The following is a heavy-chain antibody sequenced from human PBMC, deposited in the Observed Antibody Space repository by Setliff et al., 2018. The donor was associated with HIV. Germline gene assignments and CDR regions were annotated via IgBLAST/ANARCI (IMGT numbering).Heavy chain of an antibody. CDR1: GVSISSSNW. V-gene: IGHV4-4*02. CDR2: VSHSGST. Sequence: SETLSLTCAVSGVSISSSNWWTWVRQPPGKGLEWIGEVSHSGSTNYNPSLKSRVTTSVDKSKNQFSLKLSSVTVADTAVYFCARSRWLSNTAYYFDFWGRGKLVTVSS. D-gene: IGHD3-10*01. CDR3: ARSRWLSNTAYYFDF. J-gene: IGHJ4*02.